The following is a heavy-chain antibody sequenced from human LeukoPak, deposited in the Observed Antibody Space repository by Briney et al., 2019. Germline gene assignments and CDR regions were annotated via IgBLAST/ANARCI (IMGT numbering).Heavy chain of an antibody. CDR1: GFTVSSNY. CDR2: IYSGGST. J-gene: IGHJ4*02. D-gene: IGHD1-26*01. Sequence: GGSLRLSCAVSGFTVSSNYMTWVRQAPGKGLEWVSIIYSGGSTSYADSVKGRFTTSRDSSKNTLYLQMNSLRAEDTALYYCARRLEYSGSKGVFDYWGQGTLVTVSS. V-gene: IGHV3-66*01. CDR3: ARRLEYSGSKGVFDY.